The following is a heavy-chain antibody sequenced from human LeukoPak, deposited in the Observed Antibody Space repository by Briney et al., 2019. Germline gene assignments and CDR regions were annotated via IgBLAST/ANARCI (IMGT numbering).Heavy chain of an antibody. Sequence: GGSPRLSCAASGFTFSSYWMSWVRQAPGKGLEWVANIKQDGSEKYYVDSVKGRFTISRDNAKNSLYLQMNSLRAEDTAVYYCATPYCGGDCYLDAFDIWGQGTMVTVSS. D-gene: IGHD2-21*02. J-gene: IGHJ3*02. CDR3: ATPYCGGDCYLDAFDI. CDR1: GFTFSSYW. CDR2: IKQDGSEK. V-gene: IGHV3-7*01.